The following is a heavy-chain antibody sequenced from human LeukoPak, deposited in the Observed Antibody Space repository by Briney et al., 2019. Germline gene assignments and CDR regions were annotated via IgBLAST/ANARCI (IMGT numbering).Heavy chain of an antibody. J-gene: IGHJ4*02. CDR2: IYYGGST. CDR3: GICGYISSYYFDY. D-gene: IGHD6-6*01. V-gene: IGHV4-39*02. CDR1: GGSISSSSYY. Sequence: SSETLSLTCTVSGGSISSSSYYWGWIRQPPGKGLEWIGSIYYGGSTYYNPSLKSRLTISVDTAKNHLSLKLSSVTAADTAVYYCGICGYISSYYFDYWGQGALVTVSS.